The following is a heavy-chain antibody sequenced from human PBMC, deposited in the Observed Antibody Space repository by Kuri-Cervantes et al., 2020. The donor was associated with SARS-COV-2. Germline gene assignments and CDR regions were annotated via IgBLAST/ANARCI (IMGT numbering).Heavy chain of an antibody. CDR2: IFSNDEK. Sequence: SGPTLVNPTPTLTLTCTFSGFSLSTSGVGVGWIRQPPGKALEWLAHIFSNDEKSYSTSLKSRLTISKDTSTSQVVLTMTNMDPVDTATYYCARISLEWLLSPYFDYWGQGTLVTVSS. V-gene: IGHV2-26*01. CDR1: GFSLSTSGVG. CDR3: ARISLEWLLSPYFDY. J-gene: IGHJ4*02. D-gene: IGHD3-3*01.